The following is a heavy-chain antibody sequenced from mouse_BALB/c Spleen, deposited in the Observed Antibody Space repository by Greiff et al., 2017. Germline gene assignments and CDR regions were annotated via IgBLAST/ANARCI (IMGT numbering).Heavy chain of an antibody. J-gene: IGHJ2*01. CDR3: TRLDRYTFFDY. D-gene: IGHD2-14*01. CDR2: IRLKSNNYAT. V-gene: IGHV6-6*02. Sequence: DVMLVESGGGLVQPGGSMKLSCVASGFTFSNYWMNWVRQSPEKGLEWVAEIRLKSNNYATHYAESVKGRFTISRDDSKSSVYLQMNNLRAEDTGIYYCTRLDRYTFFDYWGQGTTLTVSS. CDR1: GFTFSNYW.